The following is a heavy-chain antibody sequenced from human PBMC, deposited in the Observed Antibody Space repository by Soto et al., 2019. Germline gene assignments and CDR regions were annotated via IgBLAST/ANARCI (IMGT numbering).Heavy chain of an antibody. CDR2: IYWDDDK. J-gene: IGHJ3*02. CDR3: ADRGVVIPATHYDAVDI. CDR1: GFSLITDGVG. Sequence: QITLKESGPALVKPTQPLTLTCTVSGFSLITDGVGVGWIRQPPGKALEWLALIYWDDDKRYSPSLRSRLTIAKDTSKSLVVFTMTNMDPVDTATYYCADRGVVIPATHYDAVDILGQGTMVTVSS. V-gene: IGHV2-5*02. D-gene: IGHD2-15*01.